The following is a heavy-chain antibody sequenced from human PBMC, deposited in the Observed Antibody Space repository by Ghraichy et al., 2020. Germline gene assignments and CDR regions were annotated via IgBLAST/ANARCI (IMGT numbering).Heavy chain of an antibody. Sequence: GGSLRLSCAASGFTFSSYSMNWVRQAPGKGLEWVSYISSSSSTIYYADSVKGRFTISRDNAKNSLYLQMNSLRDEDTAVYYCARAQGGSGNIWGYYYYGMDVWGQGTTVTVSS. CDR3: ARAQGGSGNIWGYYYYGMDV. V-gene: IGHV3-48*02. J-gene: IGHJ6*02. CDR1: GFTFSSYS. D-gene: IGHD3-10*01. CDR2: ISSSSSTI.